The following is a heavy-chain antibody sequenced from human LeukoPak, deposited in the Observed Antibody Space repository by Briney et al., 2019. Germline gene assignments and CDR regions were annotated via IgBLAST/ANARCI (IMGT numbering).Heavy chain of an antibody. D-gene: IGHD3-22*01. CDR2: ISGSGGST. Sequence: PGGSLRLTCAASGFTFSSYSMNWVRQAPGKGLEWVSAISGSGGSTYYADSVKGRFTISRDNSKNTLYLQMNSLRAEDTAVYYCASGGYYDSSGYEPAYYYYYGMDVWSQGTTVTVSS. CDR3: ASGGYYDSSGYEPAYYYYYGMDV. CDR1: GFTFSSYS. J-gene: IGHJ6*02. V-gene: IGHV3-23*01.